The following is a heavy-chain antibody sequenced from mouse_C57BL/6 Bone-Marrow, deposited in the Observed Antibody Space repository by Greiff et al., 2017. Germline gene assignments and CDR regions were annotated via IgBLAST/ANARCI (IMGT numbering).Heavy chain of an antibody. V-gene: IGHV1-80*01. J-gene: IGHJ2*01. D-gene: IGHD4-1*01. CDR1: GYAFSSYW. CDR3: ARNWDGGYYFDY. CDR2: IYPGDGDT. Sequence: VQLKESGAGLVKPGASVKISCKASGYAFSSYWMNWVKQRPGKGLEWIGQIYPGDGDTNYNGKFKGKATLTADKSSSTAYMQLSSLTSEDSAVYFCARNWDGGYYFDYWGQGTTLTVSS.